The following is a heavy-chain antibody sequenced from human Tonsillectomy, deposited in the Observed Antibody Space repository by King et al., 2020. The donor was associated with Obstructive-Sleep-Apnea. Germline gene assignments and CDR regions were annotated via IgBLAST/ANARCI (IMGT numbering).Heavy chain of an antibody. CDR2: IYYSGST. V-gene: IGHV4-59*01. J-gene: IGHJ1*01. D-gene: IGHD3-22*01. CDR1: GGSISSYY. Sequence: QVQLQESGPGLVKPSETLSLTCIVSGGSISSYYWSWIRQPPGKGLEWIGYIYYSGSTNYNPSLKSRVTISVDTSKNQFSLKLSSVTAADTAVYYCAGSDDSNGYYYGRESYFQHWGQGTLVTVSS. CDR3: AGSDDSNGYYYGRESYFQH.